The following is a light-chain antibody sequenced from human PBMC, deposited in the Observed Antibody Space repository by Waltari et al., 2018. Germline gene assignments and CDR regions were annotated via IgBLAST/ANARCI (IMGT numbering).Light chain of an antibody. J-gene: IGLJ2*01. V-gene: IGLV2-23*02. CDR2: EVT. Sequence: QSALTQPASVSGSPGQSITISCTGTSSDIGPYNYVSWYQQLPGKAPKMMSYEVTKLPSGVSSRFSGSKSGNTASLTSSGLRAEDEADYYCSSHANTYNFAHVVFGGGTKLTVL. CDR3: SSHANTYNFAHVV. CDR1: SSDIGPYNY.